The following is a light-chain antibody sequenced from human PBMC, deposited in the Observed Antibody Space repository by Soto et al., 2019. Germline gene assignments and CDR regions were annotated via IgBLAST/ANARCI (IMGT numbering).Light chain of an antibody. CDR2: AAS. CDR1: QGIGNY. CDR3: QKYNRAPRT. J-gene: IGKJ1*01. Sequence: DIQMTQSTSSLSASVGDIVTITCRASQGIGNYLAWYQQKPGKVPKLLIYAASTLQSGVATRFSGRRSGTYFIISMCSMQPDDFGTSYSQKYNRAPRTFGHGTKVAIK. V-gene: IGKV1-27*01.